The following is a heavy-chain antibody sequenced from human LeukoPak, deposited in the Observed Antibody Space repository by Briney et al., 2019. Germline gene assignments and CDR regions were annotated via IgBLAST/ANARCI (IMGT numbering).Heavy chain of an antibody. J-gene: IGHJ4*02. CDR1: RVSITTRTYY. Sequence: SETLSLTCTVSRVSITTRTYYWGWIRQPPGKGLEWIGSIYHSGSTYYNPSLKSRVTMSVDTSKNQFSLKLASVTAADTAVYCCARTNVAVRLLTDSWGQGTLVIVSS. CDR3: ARTNVAVRLLTDS. V-gene: IGHV4-39*07. CDR2: IYHSGST. D-gene: IGHD6-19*01.